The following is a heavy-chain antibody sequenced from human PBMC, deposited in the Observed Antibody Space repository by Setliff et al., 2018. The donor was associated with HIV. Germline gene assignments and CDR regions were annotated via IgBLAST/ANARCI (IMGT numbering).Heavy chain of an antibody. CDR3: ARVGYDFWSGYYTGAFDI. Sequence: PSETLSLTCTVSGGSMTSSNYYWGWIRQSPGRGLEWIGSISSSGSTTYHPSLRSRVTVSAATSKNQFSLKLSSVTAADTAVYYCARVGYDFWSGYYTGAFDIWDQGTMVT. CDR2: ISSSGST. J-gene: IGHJ3*02. V-gene: IGHV4-39*07. CDR1: GGSMTSSNYY. D-gene: IGHD3-3*01.